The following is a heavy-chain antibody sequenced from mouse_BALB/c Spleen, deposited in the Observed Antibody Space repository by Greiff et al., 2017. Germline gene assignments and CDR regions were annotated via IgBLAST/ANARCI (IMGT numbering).Heavy chain of an antibody. J-gene: IGHJ4*01. CDR3: AREDRRRVMDY. CDR1: GYSITSDYA. Sequence: ESGPGLVKPSQSLSLTCTVTGYSITSDYAWNWIRQFPGNKLEWMGYISYSGSTSYNPSLKRRISITRDTSKNQFFLQLNSVTTEDTATYYCAREDRRRVMDYWGQGTSVTVSS. CDR2: ISYSGST. V-gene: IGHV3-2*02. D-gene: IGHD2-14*01.